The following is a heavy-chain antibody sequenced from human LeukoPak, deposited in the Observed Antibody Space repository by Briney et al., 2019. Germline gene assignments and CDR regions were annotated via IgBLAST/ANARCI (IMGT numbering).Heavy chain of an antibody. V-gene: IGHV3-11*01. Sequence: TGGSLRLSCAASGFPFRDYYMTWPRQAPGKGLEWISYISRSGDTLYYADSVEGRFTISRDNAKNSLFLQMNSLRADDTAVYYCAREVVIFPDYYYYGMDVWGQGTTVTVSS. CDR2: ISRSGDTL. CDR1: GFPFRDYY. CDR3: AREVVIFPDYYYYGMDV. J-gene: IGHJ6*02. D-gene: IGHD2/OR15-2a*01.